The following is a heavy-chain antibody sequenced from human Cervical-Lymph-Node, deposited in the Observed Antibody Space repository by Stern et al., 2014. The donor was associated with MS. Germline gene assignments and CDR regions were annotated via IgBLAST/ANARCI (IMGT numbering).Heavy chain of an antibody. CDR2: IHFGGST. CDR3: ARSGGVHGGASFES. J-gene: IGHJ4*02. CDR1: GDSIDPYY. Sequence: VQLVESGPGLVKPSETLSLTCTVSGDSIDPYYWSWIRQPPGKGLEWIGFIHFGGSTNYSPSLRSRATISVDRSQNQFFLNLPSLPAADTAVYYCARSGGVHGGASFESWGQGTLVTVSS. D-gene: IGHD3-16*01. V-gene: IGHV4-59*08.